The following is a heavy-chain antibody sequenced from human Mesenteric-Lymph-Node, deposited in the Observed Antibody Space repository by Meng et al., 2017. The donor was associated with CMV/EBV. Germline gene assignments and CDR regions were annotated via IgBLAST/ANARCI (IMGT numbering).Heavy chain of an antibody. J-gene: IGHJ6*02. D-gene: IGHD3-22*01. V-gene: IGHV1-69*05. CDR2: IIPIFGTA. Sequence: SVKVSCKASGVTFSRYPISWVRQAPGQGLEWMGGIIPIFGTANFAQKFQGRVTITTDESTSTDYMELSSLRSEDTAVYYCAGYYYDSSGYYGDYYGMDVWGQGTTVTVSS. CDR3: AGYYYDSSGYYGDYYGMDV. CDR1: GVTFSRYP.